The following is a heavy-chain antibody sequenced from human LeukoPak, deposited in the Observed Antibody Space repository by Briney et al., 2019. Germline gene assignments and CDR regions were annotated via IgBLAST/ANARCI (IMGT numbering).Heavy chain of an antibody. D-gene: IGHD4-17*01. CDR3: GRLYGDYLSPIDS. CDR1: GGSISSYY. Sequence: SETLSLTCTVSGGSISSYYWSWIRQPPGKGLEWIGYIYYRGSTNYNPSLKSRVTISIDTSKNQFSLKVNSVTAADTAVYHCGRLYGDYLSPIDSWGQGTLVTVSS. J-gene: IGHJ4*02. V-gene: IGHV4-59*08. CDR2: IYYRGST.